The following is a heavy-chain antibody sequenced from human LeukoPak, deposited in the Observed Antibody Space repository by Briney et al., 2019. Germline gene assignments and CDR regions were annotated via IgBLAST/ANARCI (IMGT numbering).Heavy chain of an antibody. J-gene: IGHJ5*02. CDR1: AFTVSSNY. D-gene: IGHD4-17*01. CDR3: ASALYGDSRPT. V-gene: IGHV3-66*01. CDR2: IYSGGST. Sequence: PGGSLRLSCAASAFTVSSNYMSWVRQAPGKGLEWVSVIYSGGSTYYADSVKGRFTISRDNSKNTLYLQMNSLRAEDTAVYYCASALYGDSRPTWGQGTLVTVSS.